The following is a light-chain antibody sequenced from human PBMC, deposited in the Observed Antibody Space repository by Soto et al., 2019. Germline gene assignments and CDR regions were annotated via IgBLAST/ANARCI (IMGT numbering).Light chain of an antibody. CDR3: QQRHMWPIT. V-gene: IGKV3-11*01. J-gene: IGKJ5*01. Sequence: IVLTQSPGTLSLSPGERTTLSCRASQSISRYLAWYQQKPGQAPRLLIYDAYNRATGIPPRFSGSGSGTDFTLTISSLEPEDSAVYYCQQRHMWPITFGQGTRLEIK. CDR1: QSISRY. CDR2: DAY.